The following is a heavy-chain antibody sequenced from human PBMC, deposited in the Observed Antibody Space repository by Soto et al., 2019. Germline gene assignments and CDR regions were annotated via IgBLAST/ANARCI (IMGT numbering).Heavy chain of an antibody. CDR2: IYSGGST. Sequence: EVQLVESGGGLVQPGGSLRLSCAASGFTVSTNYMSWVRQAPGKGLEWVSVIYSGGSTYYADSVKGRRTIPRNNSKKTLDLQMNSLRADDTAVYYCARYKTVTTQEGFDYWGQGTLFTVSS. V-gene: IGHV3-66*01. CDR3: ARYKTVTTQEGFDY. D-gene: IGHD4-17*01. CDR1: GFTVSTNY. J-gene: IGHJ4*02.